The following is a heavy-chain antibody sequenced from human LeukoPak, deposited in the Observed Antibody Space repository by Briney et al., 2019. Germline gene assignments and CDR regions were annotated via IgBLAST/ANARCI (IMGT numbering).Heavy chain of an antibody. Sequence: ASVKVSCKASGYTFTSYYMHWVRQAPGQGLEWMGIINPSGGSTSYAQKFQGRVTMTRDTSTSTVYMELSSLRSEDTAVYYCAAARRKVDAFDIWGQGTMVTVSS. D-gene: IGHD6-25*01. V-gene: IGHV1-46*01. J-gene: IGHJ3*02. CDR2: INPSGGST. CDR1: GYTFTSYY. CDR3: AAARRKVDAFDI.